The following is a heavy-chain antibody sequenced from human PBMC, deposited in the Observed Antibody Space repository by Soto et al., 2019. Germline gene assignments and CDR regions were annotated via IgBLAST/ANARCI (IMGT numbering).Heavy chain of an antibody. Sequence: GGSLRLSCAASGFTFSSYAMSWVRQAPGKGLEWVSAISGSGGSTYYADSVKGRFTISRDNSKNTLYLQMNSLRAEDTAVYYCAKALDWNYSPDKYYYYYYYMDVWGKGTTVTVS. J-gene: IGHJ6*03. CDR3: AKALDWNYSPDKYYYYYYYMDV. CDR2: ISGSGGST. D-gene: IGHD1-7*01. CDR1: GFTFSSYA. V-gene: IGHV3-23*01.